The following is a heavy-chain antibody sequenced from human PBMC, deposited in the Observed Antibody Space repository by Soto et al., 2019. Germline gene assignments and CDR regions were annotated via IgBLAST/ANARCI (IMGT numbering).Heavy chain of an antibody. CDR1: GLSVSSYD. V-gene: IGHV3-48*03. CDR3: ARIVAGGWDVTFDF. Sequence: EVRLVESGGALVQPGWALRLSCAATGLSVSSYDMTWVRQAPGTGLDWVSYISDSGHTIHYGDSVKGQFTISRDNAKNSLHLQMNSLTVEDTAVYYCARIVAGGWDVTFDFWGQGPLVTV. CDR2: ISDSGHTI. J-gene: IGHJ4*02. D-gene: IGHD6-19*01.